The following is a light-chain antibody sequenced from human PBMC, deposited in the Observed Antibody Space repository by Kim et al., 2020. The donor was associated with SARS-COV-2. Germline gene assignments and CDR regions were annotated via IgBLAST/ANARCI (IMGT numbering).Light chain of an antibody. Sequence: SASVGDTITITCRASQSVSSLVNWYQQKPGKAPELLIYVASALQSGVPSRFSGSGSGTDFILTITSLQPEDSATYYCQQTYSNPTFGQGTKVDIK. CDR1: QSVSSL. CDR3: QQTYSNPT. J-gene: IGKJ1*01. CDR2: VAS. V-gene: IGKV1-39*01.